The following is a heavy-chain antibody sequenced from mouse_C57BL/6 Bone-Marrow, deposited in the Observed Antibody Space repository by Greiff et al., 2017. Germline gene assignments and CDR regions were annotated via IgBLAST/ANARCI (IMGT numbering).Heavy chain of an antibody. J-gene: IGHJ3*01. CDR1: GFTFSSYA. CDR3: TRGYYDYDPFAY. D-gene: IGHD2-4*01. CDR2: ISSGGDYI. V-gene: IGHV5-9-1*02. Sequence: EVKLVESGEGLVKPGGSLKLSCAASGFTFSSYAMSWVRQTPEKRLEWVAYISSGGDYIYYADTVKGRFTISRDNARNTLYLQMSSLKSEDTAMYYCTRGYYDYDPFAYWGQGTLVTVSA.